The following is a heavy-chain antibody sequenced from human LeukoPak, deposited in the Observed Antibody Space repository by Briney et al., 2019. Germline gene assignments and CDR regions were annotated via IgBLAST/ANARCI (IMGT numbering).Heavy chain of an antibody. CDR2: IFYTGST. J-gene: IGHJ4*02. V-gene: IGHV4-39*02. D-gene: IGHD3-22*01. CDR1: GGSISSSSYY. CDR3: AREGYDSSGYYTMVDY. Sequence: PSGTLSLTCTVSGGSISSSSYYWGWIRQPPGKGLEWIGSIFYTGSTYYNPSLKSRVTISVDTSKNQFSLKLSSVTAADTAVYYCAREGYDSSGYYTMVDYWGQGTLVTVSS.